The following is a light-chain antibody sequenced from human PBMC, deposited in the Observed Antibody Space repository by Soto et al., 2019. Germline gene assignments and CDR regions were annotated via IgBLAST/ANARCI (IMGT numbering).Light chain of an antibody. Sequence: EIVMTQSPATLSLSPGERATLSCRSSQSVISYLAWYQQKPGQAPRLLIYGASSRATGIPDRLSGSGSGTEFTLTISSLQSEDFAVYYCQQYNNWWTFGQGTKVDIK. CDR1: QSVISY. CDR3: QQYNNWWT. CDR2: GAS. V-gene: IGKV3D-15*01. J-gene: IGKJ1*01.